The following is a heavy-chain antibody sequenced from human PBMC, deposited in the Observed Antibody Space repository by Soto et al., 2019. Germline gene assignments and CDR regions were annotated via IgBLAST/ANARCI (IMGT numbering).Heavy chain of an antibody. V-gene: IGHV5-51*01. CDR2: IYGGDSDT. D-gene: IGHD3-16*01. J-gene: IGHJ5*02. CDR1: GYNFDTYW. Sequence: GESLKISCNGSGYNFDTYWIGWVRQMPGKGLEWIGIIYGGDSDTRYNPSFQGQVTMSADKSLSTAYLQWSSLKASDTAIYFCATWAYVDAKLDPWGQGTLVTVSS. CDR3: ATWAYVDAKLDP.